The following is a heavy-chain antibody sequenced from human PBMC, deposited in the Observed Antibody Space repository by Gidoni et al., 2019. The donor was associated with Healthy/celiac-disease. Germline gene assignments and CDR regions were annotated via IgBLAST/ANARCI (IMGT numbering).Heavy chain of an antibody. CDR2: ISSSSSYT. CDR1: GFPFSDYY. D-gene: IGHD6-19*01. J-gene: IGHJ6*02. CDR3: ARADSSGWYDPLDV. V-gene: IGHV3-11*05. Sequence: QVQLVESGGGLVKPGGSLRLSFAASGFPFSDYYMSWIRQAPGKGLEWVSYISSSSSYTNYADSVKGRFTISRDNAKNSLYLQMNSLRAEDTAVYYCARADSSGWYDPLDVWGQGTTVTVS.